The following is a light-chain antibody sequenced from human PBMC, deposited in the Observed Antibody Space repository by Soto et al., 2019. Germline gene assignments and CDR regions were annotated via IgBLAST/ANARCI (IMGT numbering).Light chain of an antibody. CDR3: SSSTSSDTLL. CDR1: SSDVGGYNY. V-gene: IGLV2-14*01. J-gene: IGLJ2*01. Sequence: QSALTQPASVSGSPGQSITISCTGTSSDVGGYNYVSWYQQHPGKAPKLMIYEVSNRPSGVSNRFSGSKSGNTASLTISGLQAEDEADYYCSSSTSSDTLLFGGGTKGTVL. CDR2: EVS.